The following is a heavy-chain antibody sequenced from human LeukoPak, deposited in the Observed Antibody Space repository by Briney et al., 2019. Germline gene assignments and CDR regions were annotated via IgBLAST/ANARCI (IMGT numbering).Heavy chain of an antibody. D-gene: IGHD2-8*02. Sequence: ASVKVSCKASGYIFTGHYMHWVRQAPGQGLEWMGWISPNSGGTKYAQKFQGRVTMTRDTSISTTYMELTRLTSDDTAVYYCARDITAGIYMYEYWGQGSLVTVSS. CDR2: ISPNSGGT. V-gene: IGHV1-2*02. CDR1: GYIFTGHY. J-gene: IGHJ4*02. CDR3: ARDITAGIYMYEY.